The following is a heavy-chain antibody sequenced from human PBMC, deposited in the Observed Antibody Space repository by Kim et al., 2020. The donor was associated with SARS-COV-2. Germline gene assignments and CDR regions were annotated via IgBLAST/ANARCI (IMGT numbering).Heavy chain of an antibody. D-gene: IGHD3-10*01. V-gene: IGHV4-59*13. Sequence: SETLSLTCTVSGGSISSYYWSWIRQPPGKGLEWIGYIYYSGSTNYNPSLKSRVTISVDTSKNQFSLKLSSVTAADTAVYYCARDLTMVRGHDLDYYYYYGMDVWGQGTTVTVSS. CDR2: IYYSGST. CDR3: ARDLTMVRGHDLDYYYYYGMDV. CDR1: GGSISSYY. J-gene: IGHJ6*02.